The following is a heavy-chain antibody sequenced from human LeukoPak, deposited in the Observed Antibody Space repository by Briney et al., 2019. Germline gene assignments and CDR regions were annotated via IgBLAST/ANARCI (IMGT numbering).Heavy chain of an antibody. V-gene: IGHV3-15*01. Sequence: GGSLRLSCAASGFTFSNAWMSWVRQAPGKGLEWVGRIKSKTDGGTTDYAAPVKGRFTISRDDSKNTLYLQMNSLRAEDTAVYYCARDPITMVPLWGQGTLVTVSS. J-gene: IGHJ4*02. D-gene: IGHD3-10*01. CDR1: GFTFSNAW. CDR2: IKSKTDGGTT. CDR3: ARDPITMVPL.